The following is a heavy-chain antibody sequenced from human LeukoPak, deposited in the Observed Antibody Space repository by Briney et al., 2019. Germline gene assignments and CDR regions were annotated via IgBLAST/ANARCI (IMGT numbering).Heavy chain of an antibody. CDR1: GFTFSSYA. V-gene: IGHV3-30-3*01. Sequence: GRSLRLSCAASGFTFSSYAMHWVRQAPGKGLEWVAVISYDGSNKYYADSVKGRFTISRDNSKNTLYLQMNSLRAEDTAVYYCARDRSSYGDYFFDYWGQGTLVTASS. CDR2: ISYDGSNK. D-gene: IGHD4-17*01. J-gene: IGHJ4*02. CDR3: ARDRSSYGDYFFDY.